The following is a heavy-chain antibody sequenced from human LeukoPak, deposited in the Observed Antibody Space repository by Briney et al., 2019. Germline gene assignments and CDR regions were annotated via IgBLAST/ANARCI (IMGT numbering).Heavy chain of an antibody. Sequence: ASVKVSCKASGYTFISHYMHWVRQAPGQGLEWMGIINPSGGSTSYAQKFQGRVTMTRDTSTSTVYMELSSLRSEDTAVYYCARVMVQQLADNWFDPWGQGTLVTVSS. CDR1: GYTFISHY. CDR3: ARVMVQQLADNWFDP. V-gene: IGHV1-46*01. D-gene: IGHD6-13*01. J-gene: IGHJ5*02. CDR2: INPSGGST.